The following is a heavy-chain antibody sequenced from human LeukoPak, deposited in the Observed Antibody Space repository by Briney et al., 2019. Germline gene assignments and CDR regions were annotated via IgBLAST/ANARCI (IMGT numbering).Heavy chain of an antibody. V-gene: IGHV4-34*01. CDR3: ARRVSGEAYYDILTGRGGNNWFDP. J-gene: IGHJ5*02. CDR1: GGSFSGYY. D-gene: IGHD3-9*01. CDR2: INHSGST. Sequence: SETLSLTCAVYGGSFSGYYWSWIRQPPGKGLEWIGEINHSGSTNYNPSLKSRVTISVDTSKNQFSLKLSSVTAADTAVYYCARRVSGEAYYDILTGRGGNNWFDPWGQGTLATVSS.